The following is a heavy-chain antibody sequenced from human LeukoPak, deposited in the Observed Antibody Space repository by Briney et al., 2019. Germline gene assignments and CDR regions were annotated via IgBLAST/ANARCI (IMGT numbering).Heavy chain of an antibody. CDR2: INPSGGST. CDR1: GYTFTSYY. D-gene: IGHD3-22*01. CDR3: AREDSSGYYSGNYYYYGMDV. J-gene: IGHJ6*02. Sequence: ASVKVSCKASGYTFTSYYMHWVRQAPGQGLEWMGIINPSGGSTSYAQKLQGRVTMTRDTSTSTAYMELSSLRSEDTAVYYCAREDSSGYYSGNYYYYGMDVWGQGTTVTVSS. V-gene: IGHV1-46*01.